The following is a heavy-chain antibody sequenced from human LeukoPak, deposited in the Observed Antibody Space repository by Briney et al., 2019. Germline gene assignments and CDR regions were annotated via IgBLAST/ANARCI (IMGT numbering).Heavy chain of an antibody. CDR3: ASTSLPSLGYFDY. CDR1: GFTFSSHA. Sequence: GGSLRLSCAASGFTFSSHAMGWVRQAPGKGLEWVSSITGSGGSTYYADSVKGRFTISGDNSKNTLYLQMNSLRAEDTAVYYCASTSLPSLGYFDYWGQGTLVTVSS. J-gene: IGHJ4*02. V-gene: IGHV3-23*01. CDR2: ITGSGGST. D-gene: IGHD7-27*01.